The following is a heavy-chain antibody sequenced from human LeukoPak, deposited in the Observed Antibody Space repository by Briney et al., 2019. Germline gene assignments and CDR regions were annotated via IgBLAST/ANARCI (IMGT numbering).Heavy chain of an antibody. V-gene: IGHV4-34*01. CDR2: INHSGST. CDR1: GGSFSGYY. Sequence: PSETLSLTCAVYGGSFSGYYWSWIRQPPGKGLEWIGEINHSGSTNYTPSLRSRVTISVDTSKNQFSLKVNSVTAADSAVYYCARLEYTTSWYLDSWGQGTLVTVSS. CDR3: ARLEYTTSWYLDS. J-gene: IGHJ4*02. D-gene: IGHD6-13*01.